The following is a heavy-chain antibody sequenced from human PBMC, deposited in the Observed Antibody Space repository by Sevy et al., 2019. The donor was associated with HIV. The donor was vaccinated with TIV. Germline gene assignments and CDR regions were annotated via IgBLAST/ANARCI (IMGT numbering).Heavy chain of an antibody. CDR3: ARRVRSDDAFDI. CDR2: ISSSGRTI. J-gene: IGHJ3*02. V-gene: IGHV3-48*01. D-gene: IGHD6-13*01. Sequence: GGSLRLSCAASGFTFSSYSMNWVRQAPGKGLEWVSYISSSGRTIYYADSVKGRFTISRDNAKNSLYLQINSLRAEDTAVYYCARRVRSDDAFDIWGQGTMVTVSS. CDR1: GFTFSSYS.